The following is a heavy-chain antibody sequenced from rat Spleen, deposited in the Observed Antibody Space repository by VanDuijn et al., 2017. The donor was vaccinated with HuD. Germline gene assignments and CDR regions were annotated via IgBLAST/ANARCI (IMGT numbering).Heavy chain of an antibody. CDR3: ARPDYSRFDY. D-gene: IGHD1-2*01. J-gene: IGHJ2*01. V-gene: IGHV5S23*01. CDR1: GFTFSNYY. CDR2: ITNSGGST. Sequence: EVQLVESGGGLVQPGRSLKLSCAASGFTFSNYYMAWVRQAPTKGLEWVASITNSGGSTYYRDSVKGRFTISRDNAKSTLYLQMDSLRSEDTATYYCARPDYSRFDYWGQGVMVTVSS.